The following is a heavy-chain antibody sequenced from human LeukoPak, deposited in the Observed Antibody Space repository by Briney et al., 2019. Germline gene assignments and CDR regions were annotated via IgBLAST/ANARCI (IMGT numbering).Heavy chain of an antibody. V-gene: IGHV5-51*01. CDR3: ARRGYGDYDLYYFDY. Sequence: GESLKISCKGSGYSFTNYWIGWVRQMPGKGLEWMGIIYPGDSDTRYSPSFQGQVTISADKSISTAYLQWSSLKASDTAMYYCARRGYGDYDLYYFDYWGQGTLVTVCS. CDR1: GYSFTNYW. CDR2: IYPGDSDT. J-gene: IGHJ4*02. D-gene: IGHD4-17*01.